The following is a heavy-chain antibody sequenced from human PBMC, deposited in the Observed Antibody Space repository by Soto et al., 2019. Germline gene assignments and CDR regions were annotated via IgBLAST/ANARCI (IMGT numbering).Heavy chain of an antibody. Sequence: QVPLVQSGAEVKKPGSSVKVSCKASGGTFSSYAISWVRQAPGQGLEWMGGIIPIFGTANYAQKFQGRVTITADEXTXXAYMELSSLRSEDTAVYYCARAASLIVGATYGMDVWGQGTTVTVSS. V-gene: IGHV1-69*12. CDR3: ARAASLIVGATYGMDV. CDR1: GGTFSSYA. CDR2: IIPIFGTA. J-gene: IGHJ6*02. D-gene: IGHD1-26*01.